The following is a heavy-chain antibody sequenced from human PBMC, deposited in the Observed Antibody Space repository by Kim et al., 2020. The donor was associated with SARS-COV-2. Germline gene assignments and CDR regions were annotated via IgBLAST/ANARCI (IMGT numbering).Heavy chain of an antibody. D-gene: IGHD2-2*01. CDR1: GGSISSSSYY. V-gene: IGHV4-39*01. J-gene: IGHJ4*02. CDR3: ARHLRYEVVPAAQSSYFDY. CDR2: IYYSGST. Sequence: SETLSLTCTVSGGSISSSSYYWGWIRQPPGKGLEWIGSIYYSGSTYYNPSLKSRVTISVDTSKNQFSLKLSSVTAADTAVYYCARHLRYEVVPAAQSSYFDYWGQGTLVTVSS.